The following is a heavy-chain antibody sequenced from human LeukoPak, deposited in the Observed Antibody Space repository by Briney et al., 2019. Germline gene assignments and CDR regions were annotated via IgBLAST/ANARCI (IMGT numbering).Heavy chain of an antibody. CDR3: AKVAGYQPYYGMDV. V-gene: IGHV3-23*01. D-gene: IGHD2-2*01. CDR2: ISGSGGTT. CDR1: GFSFSSYA. Sequence: PGGSLRLSCAASGFSFSSYAMSWVRQAPGKGLEWVSAISGSGGTTYYADSVKGRFTISRDNSKNTLYLQMNSLRAEDTAEYYCAKVAGYQPYYGMDVWGRETTVTVSS. J-gene: IGHJ6*02.